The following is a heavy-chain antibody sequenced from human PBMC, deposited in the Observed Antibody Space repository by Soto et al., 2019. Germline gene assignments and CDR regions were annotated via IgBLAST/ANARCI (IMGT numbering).Heavy chain of an antibody. CDR2: IYNGGRT. J-gene: IGHJ4*02. CDR3: ARAPVGMDSINFFDH. V-gene: IGHV4-30-4*01. CDR1: GDSISSDGYH. D-gene: IGHD2-8*01. Sequence: SETLSLTCTVSGDSISSDGYHWSWVRQSPGKGLEWIGYIYNGGRTFYRPSLESRINMSLDATKNSYSLRLTSVTAADTAVYYCARAPVGMDSINFFDHWGQGILVTVSS.